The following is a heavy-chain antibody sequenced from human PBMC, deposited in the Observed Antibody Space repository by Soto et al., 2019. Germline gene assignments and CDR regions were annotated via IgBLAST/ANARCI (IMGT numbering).Heavy chain of an antibody. D-gene: IGHD3-3*01. CDR3: AIRLPHGDFRSVFPNWLVP. J-gene: IGHJ5*02. Sequence: GVFLKIWCPASGYSFTISRLGWVRQMSGEGLVWMGIIYPDDFATRFSPFFQGQVTFSADKFLCFPFLPWCSLQASDSAMYYCAIRLPHGDFRSVFPNWLVPWGQGALVTVAS. CDR1: GYSFTISR. V-gene: IGHV5-51*01. CDR2: IYPDDFAT.